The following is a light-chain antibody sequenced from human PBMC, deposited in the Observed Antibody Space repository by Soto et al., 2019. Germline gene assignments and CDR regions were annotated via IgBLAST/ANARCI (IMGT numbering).Light chain of an antibody. Sequence: EIVLTQSPGTLSLSPGERATLSCRASQSVSSSSLAWYQQRRGQAPRLLIHDASSRATGIPDRFSGSGSVTDFTLTISSLEPEDFAVYYCQQYGGSPQTFGQGTKVEVK. CDR2: DAS. J-gene: IGKJ1*01. CDR1: QSVSSSS. V-gene: IGKV3-20*01. CDR3: QQYGGSPQT.